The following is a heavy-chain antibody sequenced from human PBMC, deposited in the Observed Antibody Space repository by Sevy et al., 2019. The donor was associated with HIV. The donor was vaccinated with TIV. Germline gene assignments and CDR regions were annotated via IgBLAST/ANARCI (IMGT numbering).Heavy chain of an antibody. J-gene: IGHJ6*02. CDR3: AREASSSWYSPYYFYGMDV. V-gene: IGHV3-33*01. CDR1: GFTFSSYG. D-gene: IGHD6-13*01. Sequence: GGSLRLSCAASGFTFSSYGMHWVRQAPGKGLEWVAVIWYDGSNKYSADSVKRRFTISRNNSKNKLYLQMNSLRAEDTAVYYCAREASSSWYSPYYFYGMDVWGQGTTVTVSS. CDR2: IWYDGSNK.